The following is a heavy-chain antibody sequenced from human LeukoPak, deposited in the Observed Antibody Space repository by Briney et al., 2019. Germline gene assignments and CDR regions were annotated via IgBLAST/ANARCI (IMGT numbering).Heavy chain of an antibody. V-gene: IGHV1-3*01. J-gene: IGHJ4*02. D-gene: IGHD2-15*01. CDR2: INAGNGNT. CDR1: GYTFTSYA. Sequence: ASVKVSCKASGYTFTSYAMHWVRQAPGQRLEWMGWINAGNGNTKYSQKFQGRVTMTRDTSISTAYMELSRLRSDDTAVYYCARGPQLGYCSGGSCYSNYYFDYWGQGTLVTVSS. CDR3: ARGPQLGYCSGGSCYSNYYFDY.